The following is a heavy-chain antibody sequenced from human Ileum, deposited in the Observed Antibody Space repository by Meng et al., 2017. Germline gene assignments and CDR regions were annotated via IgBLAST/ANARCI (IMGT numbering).Heavy chain of an antibody. D-gene: IGHD3-9*01. CDR1: GLIFNDYA. V-gene: IGHV3-9*01. CDR3: AKDSGFTILTGFYDK. J-gene: IGHJ4*02. CDR2: ISWNSDSI. Sequence: SLKISCAASGLIFNDYAMHWVRQVPGKGLEWVSSISWNSDSIVYADSVKGRFTISRDNAKNSLYLQMNSLRSEDTALYYCAKDSGFTILTGFYDKWGQGNLVTVSS.